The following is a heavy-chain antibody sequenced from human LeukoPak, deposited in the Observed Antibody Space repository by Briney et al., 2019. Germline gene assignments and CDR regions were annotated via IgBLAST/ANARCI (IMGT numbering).Heavy chain of an antibody. Sequence: PSETLSLTCTVPGGSISSYYWSWIRQPPGKGLEWIGYIYYSGSTNYNPSLKSRVTISVDTSKNQFSLKLSSVTAADTAVYYCASYYYDGIGYYYENYWGQGTLVTVSS. CDR1: GGSISSYY. D-gene: IGHD3-22*01. CDR3: ASYYYDGIGYYYENY. J-gene: IGHJ4*02. V-gene: IGHV4-59*08. CDR2: IYYSGST.